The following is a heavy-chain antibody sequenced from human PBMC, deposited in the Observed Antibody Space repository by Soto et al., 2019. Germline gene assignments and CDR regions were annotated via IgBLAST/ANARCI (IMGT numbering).Heavy chain of an antibody. CDR3: ARRYCGRTSCYGFFDY. CDR1: GYTFTSYG. J-gene: IGHJ4*02. CDR2: ISAYNGNT. Sequence: QVQLVQSGVEVKKPGASVTVSCKASGYTFTSYGIVWVRQAPGQGLEWMGWISAYNGNTSHAQKYQDRVTMTRDTSTDTAHMELRSLTSDDTAVYYCARRYCGRTSCYGFFDYWGQGTLVTVSS. V-gene: IGHV1-18*01. D-gene: IGHD2-2*01.